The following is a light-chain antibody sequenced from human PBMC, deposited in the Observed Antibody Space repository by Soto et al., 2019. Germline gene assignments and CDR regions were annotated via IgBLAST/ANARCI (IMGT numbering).Light chain of an antibody. CDR2: LGS. V-gene: IGKV2-28*01. CDR3: MQALQTPT. CDR1: QSLLHTNGYNY. Sequence: DIVMTQSPLSLPVTPGEPASISCRSSQSLLHTNGYNYLDWYLQKPGQSPLLLIYLGSNRASGVPDRFSGSASGTDFTLKISRMEAEDVGVYYCMQALQTPTFGQGTKVEIK. J-gene: IGKJ1*01.